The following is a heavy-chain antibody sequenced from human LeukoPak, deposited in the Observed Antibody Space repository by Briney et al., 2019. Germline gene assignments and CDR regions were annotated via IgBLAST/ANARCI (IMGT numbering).Heavy chain of an antibody. D-gene: IGHD3-10*01. CDR2: ISGSGGRT. J-gene: IGHJ6*03. CDR1: GFTFSRYG. V-gene: IGHV3-23*01. Sequence: PGGSLRLSCAASGFTFSRYGMSWVRQAPGKGLEWVSAISGSGGRTYYADSVKGRFTISRDNSKNTLYLQMNSLRAEDTAVYNCAKGDFYGSGRDYYYYMGVWGKGTTVTISS. CDR3: AKGDFYGSGRDYYYYMGV.